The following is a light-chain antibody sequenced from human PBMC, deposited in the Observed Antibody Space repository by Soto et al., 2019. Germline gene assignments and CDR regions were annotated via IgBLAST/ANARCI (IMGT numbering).Light chain of an antibody. V-gene: IGLV2-14*01. CDR1: GGDVGGYNY. CDR3: SSYTSASTPLV. Sequence: QSALTQPASVSGSPGQSSTISCTGTGGDVGGYNYVSWYQQHPGKAPKVMIYDVSNRPSGVSNRFSGSKSGNTASLTISGLQAEDEADYYCSSYTSASTPLVFGGGTKLTVL. CDR2: DVS. J-gene: IGLJ2*01.